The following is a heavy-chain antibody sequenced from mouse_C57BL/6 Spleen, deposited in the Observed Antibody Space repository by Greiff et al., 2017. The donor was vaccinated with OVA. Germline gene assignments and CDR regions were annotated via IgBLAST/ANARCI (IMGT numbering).Heavy chain of an antibody. J-gene: IGHJ2*01. V-gene: IGHV3-6*01. CDR3: ARYDGYYCDY. CDR1: GYSITSGYY. CDR2: ISYDGSN. Sequence: EVKLQESGPGLVKPSQSLSLTCSVTGYSITSGYYWNWIRQFPGNQLEWMGYISYDGSNNYNPSLKNRISITRDTSKNQFFLKLNSVTTEDTATYYCARYDGYYCDYWGKGTTLTVSS. D-gene: IGHD2-3*01.